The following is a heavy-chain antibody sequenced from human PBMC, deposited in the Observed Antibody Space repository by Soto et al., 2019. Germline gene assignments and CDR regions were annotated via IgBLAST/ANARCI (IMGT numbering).Heavy chain of an antibody. Sequence: SETLSLTCTVSGYSITTNNYYWGWIRQPPGKELEWIGSIHYSGDTYYNPSLKSRVSISVDTSKNQFSLSLTSVTAADTAVYFCATGSGSYSAIPSDYWGQGTLVTVSS. J-gene: IGHJ4*02. CDR1: GYSITTNNYY. CDR2: IHYSGDT. D-gene: IGHD1-26*01. V-gene: IGHV4-39*01. CDR3: ATGSGSYSAIPSDY.